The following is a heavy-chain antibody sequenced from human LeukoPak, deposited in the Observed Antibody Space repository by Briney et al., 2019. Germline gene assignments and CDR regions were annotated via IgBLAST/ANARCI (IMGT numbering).Heavy chain of an antibody. D-gene: IGHD3-22*01. J-gene: IGHJ4*02. V-gene: IGHV2-5*02. CDR2: IYWDDDK. CDR3: ARTKATNYYDSSGYRDY. Sequence: SGPTLVKPTQTLTLTCTFSGFSLSTSGVGVGWIRRPPGKALQWLALIYWDDDKRYSPSLKSRLTITKDTSKNQVVLTMTNMDPVDTATYYCARTKATNYYDSSGYRDYWGQGTLVTVSS. CDR1: GFSLSTSGVG.